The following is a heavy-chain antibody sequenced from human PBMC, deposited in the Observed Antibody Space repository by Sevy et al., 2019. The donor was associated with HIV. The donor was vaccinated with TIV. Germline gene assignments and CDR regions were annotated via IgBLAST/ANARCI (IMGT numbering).Heavy chain of an antibody. J-gene: IGHJ4*02. CDR3: AKDLDIVAVAAAIRLSY. CDR2: LSGNGGST. D-gene: IGHD2-2*01. Sequence: GGSLRLSCAASGFTFRNYAMSWVRQAPGKGLEWVSALSGNGGSTYYADSVKGRFTISRDNSKNTLYLQMNSLRVEDTAVYYCAKDLDIVAVAAAIRLSYWGQGTLVTVSS. V-gene: IGHV3-23*01. CDR1: GFTFRNYA.